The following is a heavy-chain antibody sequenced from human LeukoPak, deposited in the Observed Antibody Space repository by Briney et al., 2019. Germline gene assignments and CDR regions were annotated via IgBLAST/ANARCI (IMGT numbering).Heavy chain of an antibody. Sequence: PVKVSRKASGGTFSSYAISWVRQAPGQGLEGVGGIIPIFGTANYAQKFQGRVTITADESTSTAYMELSSLRSEDTAVYYCARADYSNPYNWFDPWGQGTLVTVSS. J-gene: IGHJ5*02. CDR3: ARADYSNPYNWFDP. CDR2: IIPIFGTA. CDR1: GGTFSSYA. V-gene: IGHV1-69*13. D-gene: IGHD4-11*01.